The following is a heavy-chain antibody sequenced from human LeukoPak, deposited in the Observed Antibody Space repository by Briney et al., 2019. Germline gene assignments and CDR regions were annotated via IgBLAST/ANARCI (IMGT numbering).Heavy chain of an antibody. D-gene: IGHD3-10*01. V-gene: IGHV4-34*01. CDR3: AKSAGLFGFGELSPYYFDY. CDR2: INHRGST. CDR1: GGSFSGYY. Sequence: PSETLSLTCTVDGGSFSGYYWNWLRQPPGKGLEWIGEINHRGSTNYNPSLKSRVTISVDTSKNQFSLRLSSVTAADTAVYYCAKSAGLFGFGELSPYYFDYWGQGTLVTVSS. J-gene: IGHJ4*02.